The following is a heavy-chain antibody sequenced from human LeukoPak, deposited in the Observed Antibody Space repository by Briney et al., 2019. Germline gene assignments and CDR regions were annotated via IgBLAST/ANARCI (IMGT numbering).Heavy chain of an antibody. CDR3: AKGRDGYRGYYFDY. D-gene: IGHD5-24*01. J-gene: IGHJ4*02. CDR2: ISGSVGST. Sequence: GGSLRLSCAASGFTFSSDAMSWVRQAPGKGLEWVSAISGSVGSTYYADSVKGRFTISRDNSKNTLYLQMNSLRAEDTAVYYCAKGRDGYRGYYFDYWGQGTLVTVSS. V-gene: IGHV3-23*01. CDR1: GFTFSSDA.